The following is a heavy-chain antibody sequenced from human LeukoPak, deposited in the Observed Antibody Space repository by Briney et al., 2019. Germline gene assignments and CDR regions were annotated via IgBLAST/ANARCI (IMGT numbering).Heavy chain of an antibody. V-gene: IGHV1-69*13. CDR2: IIPIFGTA. CDR3: AFSRRTDDILTGYFRGGLGYYGMDV. Sequence: SVKVSCKASGGTFSSYAISWVRQAPGQGLEWMGGIIPIFGTANYAQKFQGRVTITADESTSTAYMELSSLRSEDTAVYYCAFSRRTDDILTGYFRGGLGYYGMDVWGQGTTVTVSS. D-gene: IGHD3-9*01. J-gene: IGHJ6*02. CDR1: GGTFSSYA.